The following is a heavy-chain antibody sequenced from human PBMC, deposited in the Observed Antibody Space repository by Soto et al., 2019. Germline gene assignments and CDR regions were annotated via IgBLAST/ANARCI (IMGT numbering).Heavy chain of an antibody. CDR2: INPNSGGT. Sequence: PSLKVSCKASGYTFSGYYIHWLRQAPGQGLEWMGWINPNSGGTNYAQKFQGRVTVTRDTPTSTAYMELSRLTSDDTAVYYCARSLTEGYCTIAGCYTRPLYGMDVWGQGTTVTVSS. J-gene: IGHJ6*02. CDR3: ARSLTEGYCTIAGCYTRPLYGMDV. CDR1: GYTFSGYY. D-gene: IGHD2-2*02. V-gene: IGHV1-2*02.